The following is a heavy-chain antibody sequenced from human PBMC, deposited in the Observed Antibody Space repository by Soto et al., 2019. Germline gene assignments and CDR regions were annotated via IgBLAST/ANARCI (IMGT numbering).Heavy chain of an antibody. CDR1: GGTFSSYA. CDR2: IIPIFGTA. D-gene: IGHD1-26*01. J-gene: IGHJ3*02. V-gene: IGHV1-69*06. CDR3: ARKRELLDAFDI. Sequence: GASVKVSCEASGGTFSSYAISWVRQAPGQGLEWMGGIIPIFGTANYAQKFQGRVTITADKSTSTAYMELSSLRSEDTAVYYCARKRELLDAFDIWGQGTMVTVSS.